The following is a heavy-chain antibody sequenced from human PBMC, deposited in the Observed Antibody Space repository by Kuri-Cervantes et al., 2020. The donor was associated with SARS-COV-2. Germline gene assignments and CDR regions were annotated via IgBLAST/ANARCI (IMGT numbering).Heavy chain of an antibody. CDR3: ARVGNSGSYYDYYYYMDV. D-gene: IGHD1-26*01. CDR2: IYTSGST. CDR1: GGSISSGSYY. Sequence: SCTVSGGSISSGSYYWSWIRQPAGKGLEWIGRIYTSGSTNYNPSLKSRVTISVDTSKNQFSLKLSSVTAADTAVYYCARVGNSGSYYDYYYYMDVWGKGTTVTVSS. V-gene: IGHV4-61*02. J-gene: IGHJ6*03.